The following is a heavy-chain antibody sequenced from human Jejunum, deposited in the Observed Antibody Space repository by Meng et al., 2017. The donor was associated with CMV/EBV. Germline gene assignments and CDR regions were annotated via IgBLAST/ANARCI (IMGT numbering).Heavy chain of an antibody. CDR1: GFTFDDYG. J-gene: IGHJ4*02. CDR2: INWNGGTT. CDR3: AKDRGSSANAHDY. V-gene: IGHV3-20*03. D-gene: IGHD6-13*01. Sequence: SGFTFDDYGMSWVRQAPGKGLEWVSDINWNGGTTTYADSVKGRFTISRDNAKNSLYLQMNSLRAEDTAFYYCAKDRGSSANAHDYWGQGTRVTVSS.